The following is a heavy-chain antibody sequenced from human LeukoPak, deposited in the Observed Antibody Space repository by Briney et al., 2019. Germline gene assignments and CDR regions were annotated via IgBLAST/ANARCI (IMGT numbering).Heavy chain of an antibody. Sequence: LSLTCTVSGGSISSYYWSWIRQAPGKGLEWVSYISSSGSTIYYADSVKGRFTISRDNAKNSLYLQMNSLRAEDTAVYYCARALTYYYDSSGYYGYWGQGTLVTVSS. CDR3: ARALTYYYDSSGYYGY. CDR1: GGSISSYY. J-gene: IGHJ4*02. D-gene: IGHD3-22*01. CDR2: ISSSGSTI. V-gene: IGHV3-11*04.